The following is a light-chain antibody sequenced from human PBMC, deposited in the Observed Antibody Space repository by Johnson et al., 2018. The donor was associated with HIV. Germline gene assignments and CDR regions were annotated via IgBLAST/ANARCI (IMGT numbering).Light chain of an antibody. Sequence: QSVLTQPPSVSAAPGQKVTISCSGSSSNIGNNYVSWYQQLPGTAPKLLIYANNKRHSGIPDRFSGSKSGTSATLGITGLQTGDEADYYCGTWDSSLSEGVFGTGTKVTVL. CDR1: SSNIGNNY. J-gene: IGLJ1*01. CDR3: GTWDSSLSEGV. V-gene: IGLV1-51*02. CDR2: ANN.